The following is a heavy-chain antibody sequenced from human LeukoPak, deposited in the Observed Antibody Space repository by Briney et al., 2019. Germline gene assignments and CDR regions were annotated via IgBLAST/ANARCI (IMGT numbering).Heavy chain of an antibody. J-gene: IGHJ3*02. CDR1: GYTFTGYY. V-gene: IGHV1-2*02. CDR3: ARRAYSSSWTDAFDI. Sequence: ASVKVSFKASGYTFTGYYMHWVRQAPGQGLEWMGWINPNSGGTNYAQKFQGRVTMTRDTSISTAYMELSRLRSDDTAVYYCARRAYSSSWTDAFDIWGQGTMVTVSS. D-gene: IGHD6-13*01. CDR2: INPNSGGT.